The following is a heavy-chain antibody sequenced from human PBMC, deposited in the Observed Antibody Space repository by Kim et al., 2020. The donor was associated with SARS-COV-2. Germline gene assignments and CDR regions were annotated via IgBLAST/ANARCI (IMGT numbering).Heavy chain of an antibody. V-gene: IGHV1-3*01. CDR3: ARVKGITRVPAHYYYYGMDV. Sequence: ASVKVSCKASGYTFTSYAMHWVRQAPGQRLEWMGWINAGNGNTKYSQKFQGRVTITRDTSASTAYMELSSLRSEDTAVYYCARVKGITRVPAHYYYYGMDVWGQGTTVTVSS. D-gene: IGHD3-10*01. CDR2: INAGNGNT. J-gene: IGHJ6*02. CDR1: GYTFTSYA.